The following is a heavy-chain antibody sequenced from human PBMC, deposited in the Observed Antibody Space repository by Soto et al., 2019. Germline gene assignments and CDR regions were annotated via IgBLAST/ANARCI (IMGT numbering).Heavy chain of an antibody. CDR1: GFPFPNAW. J-gene: IGHJ4*01. V-gene: IGHV3-15*07. CDR2: IKSTIDGGTT. CDR3: TTDSYSTIIIVRFDY. Sequence: GGSLRLSCAASGFPFPNAWMNWVRQAPGKGLEWVGRIKSTIDGGTTDYAEPVKGRFAISRDDSNNMVYLQMNSLKIEDTAVYYCTTDSYSTIIIVRFDYWGHGTLVPVSS. D-gene: IGHD3-22*01.